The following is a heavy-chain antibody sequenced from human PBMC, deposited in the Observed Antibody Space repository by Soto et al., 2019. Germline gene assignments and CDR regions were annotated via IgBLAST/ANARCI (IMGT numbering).Heavy chain of an antibody. V-gene: IGHV3-23*01. CDR1: GFTFSTYH. D-gene: IGHD3-16*01. Sequence: VQLLESGGDFVQPGGSLRLSCDASGFTFSTYHMVWVRQASGKGLVAVSSISGSGDRAYYLDSVRGRFTISRDNSKNMLYLQMNRQRADDSAVYYCAKILSQTTYYWHAMDVWGQGTTVTVSS. CDR2: ISGSGDRA. CDR3: AKILSQTTYYWHAMDV. J-gene: IGHJ6*02.